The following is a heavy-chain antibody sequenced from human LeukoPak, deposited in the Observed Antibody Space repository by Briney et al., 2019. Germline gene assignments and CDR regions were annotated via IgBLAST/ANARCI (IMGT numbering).Heavy chain of an antibody. D-gene: IGHD7-27*01. V-gene: IGHV1-3*01. CDR1: GYTFTTYA. CDR3: ATTGELGYYCYNGMDV. CDR2: INVGNGNT. Sequence: ASVKVSCKASGYTFTTYAMHWVRQAPGQRPEWVGWINVGNGNTKYSQKFQGRVTLTRDTSASTTYMELSSLRSEDTAVYYCATTGELGYYCYNGMDVWGQGTTVTVSS. J-gene: IGHJ6*02.